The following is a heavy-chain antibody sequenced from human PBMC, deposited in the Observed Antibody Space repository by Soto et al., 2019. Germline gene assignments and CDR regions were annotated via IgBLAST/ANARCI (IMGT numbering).Heavy chain of an antibody. D-gene: IGHD2-21*02. J-gene: IGHJ4*02. V-gene: IGHV1-46*02. Sequence: QVQLVQSGAEVRKPGASVKVSCKPSGYTFNSYYLHWLRQAHGQAVEWMGVIHRSGGWTTYAQKFLGRVSVTSDTATTTVFMELTSLRSDAKAMYYYARGGHISVVTASFDYWGQGTLVTVSS. CDR2: IHRSGGWT. CDR3: ARGGHISVVTASFDY. CDR1: GYTFNSYY.